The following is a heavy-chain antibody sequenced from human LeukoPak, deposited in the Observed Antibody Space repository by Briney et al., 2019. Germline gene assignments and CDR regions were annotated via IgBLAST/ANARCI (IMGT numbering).Heavy chain of an antibody. CDR1: GFTVSSNY. CDR2: IYSGGST. J-gene: IGHJ4*02. D-gene: IGHD5-24*01. CDR3: ARGRDGYKLDY. V-gene: IGHV3-53*01. Sequence: GGSLRLSCSASGFTVSSNYMSWVRQARRKGLEWVSVIYSGGSTYYADSVKGRFTISRDNSKNTLYLQMNSLRAEDTAVYYCARGRDGYKLDYWGQGTLVTVSS.